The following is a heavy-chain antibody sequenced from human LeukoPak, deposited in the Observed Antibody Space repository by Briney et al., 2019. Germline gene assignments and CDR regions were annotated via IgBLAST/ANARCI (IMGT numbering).Heavy chain of an antibody. CDR1: GVSVSGGRFY. J-gene: IGHJ3*02. CDR3: ARVRAAADAFDI. Sequence: SETLSLTCAVSGVSVSGGRFYWSWIRQPPGKRLEWIGYIFYSGSTNYNASLKSRVTISVDTSRNQFSLKLRSVTAADTAMYYCARVRAAADAFDIWGQGTMVTVSS. D-gene: IGHD6-25*01. CDR2: IFYSGST. V-gene: IGHV4-61*01.